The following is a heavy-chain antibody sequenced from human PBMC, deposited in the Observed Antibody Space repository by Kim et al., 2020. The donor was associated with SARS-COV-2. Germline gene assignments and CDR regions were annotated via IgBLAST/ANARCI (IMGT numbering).Heavy chain of an antibody. CDR3: TREKYDFLWGSYRYTDY. J-gene: IGHJ4*02. V-gene: IGHV4-39*01. CDR2: IYYSGST. D-gene: IGHD3-16*02. CDR1: GGSISSSNYY. Sequence: SETLSLTCTVSGGSISSSNYYWGWIRQPPGKGLEWIGSIYYSGSTYYNPSLKSRVTISVDTSKNQFSLKLSSVTAADTAVYYCTREKYDFLWGSYRYTDYWGQGTLVTVSS.